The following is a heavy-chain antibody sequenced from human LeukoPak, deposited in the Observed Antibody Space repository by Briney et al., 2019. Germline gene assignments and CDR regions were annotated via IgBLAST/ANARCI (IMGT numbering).Heavy chain of an antibody. CDR2: IYYSGNT. CDR3: ARRGPGYSSSWYVDY. V-gene: IGHV4-39*01. D-gene: IGHD6-13*01. CDR1: GGSIRSYY. Sequence: SETLSLTCTVSGGSIRSYYWSWIRQPPGKGLEWIGSIYYSGNTYYNPSLKSRVTIAVDTSKDQFSLKLSSVTAADTAVYYCARRGPGYSSSWYVDYWGQGTLVTVSS. J-gene: IGHJ4*02.